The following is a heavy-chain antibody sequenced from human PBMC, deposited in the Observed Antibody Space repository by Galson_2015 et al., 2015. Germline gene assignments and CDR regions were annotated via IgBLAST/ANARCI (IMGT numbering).Heavy chain of an antibody. CDR1: GYTFTSYA. D-gene: IGHD3-22*01. CDR2: INAANGDT. CDR3: ARALYYSDSSGYSGTAEYLQY. J-gene: IGHJ1*01. Sequence: SVKVSCKASGYTFTSYALHWVRQAPGQRLEWIGMINAANGDTKYSQNFQDRATITKDASAGTVFMELNTLTSEDTALYYCARALYYSDSSGYSGTAEYLQYWGQGTLVTVSS. V-gene: IGHV1-3*01.